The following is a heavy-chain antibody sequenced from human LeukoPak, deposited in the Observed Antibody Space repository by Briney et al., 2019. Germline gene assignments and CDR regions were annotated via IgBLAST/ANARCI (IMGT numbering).Heavy chain of an antibody. Sequence: SETLSLTCTVSGGSISSYYWGWIRQPPGKGLEWIGSIYHSGSTYYNPSLKSRVTISVDTSKNQFSLKLSSVTAADTAVYYCARCTARYFDYWGQGTLVTVSS. J-gene: IGHJ4*02. CDR2: IYHSGST. D-gene: IGHD2-2*01. V-gene: IGHV4-38-2*02. CDR1: GGSISSYY. CDR3: ARCTARYFDY.